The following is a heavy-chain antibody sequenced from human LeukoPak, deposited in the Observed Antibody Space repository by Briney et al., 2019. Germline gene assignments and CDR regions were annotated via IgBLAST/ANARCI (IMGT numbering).Heavy chain of an antibody. CDR3: AREGSNDSLDY. V-gene: IGHV1-8*01. Sequence: ASVKVSCKTSGYTFTNYDIHWVRQATGQRLEWMGWKTPNTSNTGYSQKFQGRVTMTRNTSISTAYMEPSSLTSEDTAIYYCAREGSNDSLDYWGQGTLVTVSS. CDR1: GYTFTNYD. D-gene: IGHD3-3*01. CDR2: KTPNTSNT. J-gene: IGHJ4*02.